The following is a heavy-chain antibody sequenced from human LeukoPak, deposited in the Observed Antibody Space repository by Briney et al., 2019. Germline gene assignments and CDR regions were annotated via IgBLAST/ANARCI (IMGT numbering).Heavy chain of an antibody. CDR3: ATRPDGNDVPYFDY. CDR2: IYSGGSS. V-gene: IGHV3-66*01. Sequence: GRSPRLSCAASGLTVGFKCMSWVRQAPGKGLEWVSIIYSGGSSYYADSVKGRFTVSRDTSKNTLYLQMNSLRAEDTAVYYCATRPDGNDVPYFDYWGQGTLVTVSS. J-gene: IGHJ4*02. D-gene: IGHD5-12*01. CDR1: GLTVGFKC.